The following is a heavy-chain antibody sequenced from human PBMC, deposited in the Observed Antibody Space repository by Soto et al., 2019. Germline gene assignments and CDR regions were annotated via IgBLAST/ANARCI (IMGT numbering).Heavy chain of an antibody. Sequence: QVQLQESGPGLVKPSETLSLTCTVSGGSISSCYWSWIRQHPGKGLEWIVYVYYSGSTNCYPSLKPRDTISVDTSNTPVSLQRISVTSADAAVSFWFRGRKQLVNHNTFDIWGQGTIVSVSS. D-gene: IGHD6-13*01. V-gene: IGHV4-59*01. CDR1: GGSISSCY. CDR3: FRGRKQLVNHNTFDI. CDR2: VYYSGST. J-gene: IGHJ3*02.